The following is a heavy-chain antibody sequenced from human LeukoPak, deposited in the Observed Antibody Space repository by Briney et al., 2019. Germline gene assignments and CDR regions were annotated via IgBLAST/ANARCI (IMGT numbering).Heavy chain of an antibody. V-gene: IGHV3-74*03. CDR2: INSDGSST. J-gene: IGHJ4*02. D-gene: IGHD2-2*01. CDR1: GFTFSNYW. CDR3: ARGRYQLLAY. Sequence: GGSLRLSCAASGFTFSNYWMHWVRQAPGKGLVWVSHINSDGSSTTYADSVKGRFTISRDSAKNTLYLQMNSLRAEDTAVYYCARGRYQLLAYWGQGTLVTVSS.